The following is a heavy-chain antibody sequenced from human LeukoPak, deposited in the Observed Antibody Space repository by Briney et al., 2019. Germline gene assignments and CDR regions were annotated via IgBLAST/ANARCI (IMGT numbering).Heavy chain of an antibody. CDR1: GFTFSSYA. Sequence: PGGSLRLSCAASGFTFSSYAMSWVRQAPGKGLEWVSAISGSGGSTYSADSVKGRFTISRDNSKNTLYLQMNSLRVDDTAVYYCARKSTGPDYWSQGTLVTVSS. J-gene: IGHJ4*02. CDR3: ARKSTGPDY. V-gene: IGHV3-23*01. CDR2: ISGSGGST.